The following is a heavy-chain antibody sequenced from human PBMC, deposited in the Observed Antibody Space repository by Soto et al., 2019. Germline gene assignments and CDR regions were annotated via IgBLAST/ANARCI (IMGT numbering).Heavy chain of an antibody. Sequence: EVQLVESGGGLVQPGGSLRLSCAASGFSFSSYNMNWFRQARGKGLEWVSYISSSSSTIYYADSVKGRFTISRDNAKNSLYLQMNSLRDEDTAVYYCARPRGYSYVLPDYWGQGTLVSVSS. D-gene: IGHD5-18*01. CDR1: GFSFSSYN. J-gene: IGHJ4*02. V-gene: IGHV3-48*02. CDR2: ISSSSSTI. CDR3: ARPRGYSYVLPDY.